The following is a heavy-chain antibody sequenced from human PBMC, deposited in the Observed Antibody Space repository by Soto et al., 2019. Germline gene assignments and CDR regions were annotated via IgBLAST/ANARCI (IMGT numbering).Heavy chain of an antibody. CDR2: ISSSSSTI. Sequence: PGGSLRLSCAASGFTFSSYSMNWVRQAPGKGLEWVSYISSSSSTIYYADSVKGRFTISRDNAKNSLYLQMNSLRDEDTAVYYWARELLRYFDWPPDYWGQGTLVTVSS. D-gene: IGHD3-9*01. J-gene: IGHJ4*02. V-gene: IGHV3-48*02. CDR3: ARELLRYFDWPPDY. CDR1: GFTFSSYS.